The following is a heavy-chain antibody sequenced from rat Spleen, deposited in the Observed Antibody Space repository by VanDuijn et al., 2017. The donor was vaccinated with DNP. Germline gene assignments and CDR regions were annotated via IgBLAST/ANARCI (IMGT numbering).Heavy chain of an antibody. V-gene: IGHV2-63*01. CDR2: MWYDGDT. J-gene: IGHJ4*01. Sequence: QVQLKESGPGLVQPSQTLSLTCTVSGFSLTNYAVGWVRQSSGRGPEWMGRMWYDGDTAYNSALKSRLSLSRDTSKNQVFLKMNSLQADDTGTYYCTRDQDYYYDGGYYPTMDAWGQGTSVTVSS. CDR1: GFSLTNYA. D-gene: IGHD1-12*02. CDR3: TRDQDYYYDGGYYPTMDA.